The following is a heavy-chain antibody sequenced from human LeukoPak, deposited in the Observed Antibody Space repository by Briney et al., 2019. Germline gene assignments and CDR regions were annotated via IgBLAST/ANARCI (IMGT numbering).Heavy chain of an antibody. CDR1: GGSFSGYY. J-gene: IGHJ4*02. D-gene: IGHD6-19*01. V-gene: IGHV4-34*01. CDR2: INHSGST. Sequence: SETLSLTCAVYGGSFSGYYWSWIRQPPGKGLEWIGEINHSGSTNYNPSLKSRVTISVDTSKNQFSLKLSSVTAADTAVYYCARPGIAVAGNSGDYWGQGTLVTVSS. CDR3: ARPGIAVAGNSGDY.